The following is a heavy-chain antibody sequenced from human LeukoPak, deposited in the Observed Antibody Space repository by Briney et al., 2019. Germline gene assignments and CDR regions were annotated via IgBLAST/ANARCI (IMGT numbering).Heavy chain of an antibody. V-gene: IGHV3-43*01. D-gene: IGHD5-24*01. CDR3: AKDFSADCLQFTYMDV. J-gene: IGHJ6*03. CDR2: ITWAGGTT. CDR1: GFTFDDYT. Sequence: GGSLRLSCAASGFTFDDYTMHWVRQAPGKGLEWVSLITWAGGTTYYADSVKGRFTISRDNSKNSLYLQMNSLRTEDTALYFCAKDFSADCLQFTYMDVWGKGTTVTVSS.